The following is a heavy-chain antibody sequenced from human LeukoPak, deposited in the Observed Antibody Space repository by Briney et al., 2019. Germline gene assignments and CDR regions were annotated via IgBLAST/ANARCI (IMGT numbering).Heavy chain of an antibody. J-gene: IGHJ3*02. Sequence: GGSLRLSCAASGFTFSSYWMSWVRQAPGKGLEWVANIKQDGSEKYYVDSVKGRVTNSRDNAKNSLYLQMNSLRVEDTAIYYCARVPMVRGIVTDAFDIWGQGTMVTVSS. CDR1: GFTFSSYW. CDR3: ARVPMVRGIVTDAFDI. CDR2: IKQDGSEK. D-gene: IGHD3-10*01. V-gene: IGHV3-7*01.